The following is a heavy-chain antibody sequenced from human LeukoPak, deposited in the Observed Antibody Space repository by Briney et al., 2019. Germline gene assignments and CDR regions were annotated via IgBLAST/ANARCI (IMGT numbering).Heavy chain of an antibody. CDR1: GFSISNYY. CDR3: ARGDCTNGVCYTESARNYGMDV. J-gene: IGHJ6*02. D-gene: IGHD2-8*01. CDR2: IYYSGST. Sequence: SETLSLTCTVTGFSISNYYWTWIRQPPGKGLEWIGYIYYSGSTSYNPSLKSRVTISVDTSKNQFSLKLSSVTAADTAVYYCARGDCTNGVCYTESARNYGMDVWGQGTTVTVSS. V-gene: IGHV4-59*01.